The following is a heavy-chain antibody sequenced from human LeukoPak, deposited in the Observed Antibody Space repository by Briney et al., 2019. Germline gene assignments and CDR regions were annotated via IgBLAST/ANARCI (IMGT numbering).Heavy chain of an antibody. D-gene: IGHD5-12*01. J-gene: IGHJ5*02. CDR2: ISAYNGNT. Sequence: ASVKVSCKASGYTFTSYGISWVRQAPGQGLEWMGWISAYNGNTNYAQKLQGRVTMTTDTSTSTAYMELRSLRSDDTAVYYCAREYSGYDPAPIQYWFDPWGQGTLVTASS. V-gene: IGHV1-18*01. CDR1: GYTFTSYG. CDR3: AREYSGYDPAPIQYWFDP.